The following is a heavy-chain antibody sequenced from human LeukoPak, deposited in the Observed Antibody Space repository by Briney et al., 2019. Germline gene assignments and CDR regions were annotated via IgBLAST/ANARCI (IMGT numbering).Heavy chain of an antibody. J-gene: IGHJ4*02. CDR2: ISYDGSNK. CDR3: ARDMDY. V-gene: IGHV3-30*03. Sequence: GGSLRLSCAASGFTFSSYGMHWVRQAPGKGLEWVAVISYDGSNKYYADSVKGRFTISRDNSKNTLYLQMNSLRAEDTAVYYCARDMDYWGQGTLVTVSS. CDR1: GFTFSSYG.